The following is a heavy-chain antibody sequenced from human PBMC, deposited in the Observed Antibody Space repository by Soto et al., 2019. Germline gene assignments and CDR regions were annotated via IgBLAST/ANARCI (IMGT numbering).Heavy chain of an antibody. CDR1: GGSISSYY. CDR3: ARTHYYDSSGYPYYFDY. D-gene: IGHD3-22*01. Sequence: SETLSLTCTVSGGSISSYYWSWIRQPPGKGLEWIGYIYYSGSTNYNPSLKSRVTISVDTSKNQFPLKLSSVTAADTAVYYCARTHYYDSSGYPYYFDYWGQGTLVTVSS. CDR2: IYYSGST. V-gene: IGHV4-59*01. J-gene: IGHJ4*02.